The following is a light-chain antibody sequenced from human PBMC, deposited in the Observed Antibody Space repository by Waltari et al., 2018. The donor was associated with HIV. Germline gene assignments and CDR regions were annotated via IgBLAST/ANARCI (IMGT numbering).Light chain of an antibody. CDR1: QSVGSY. V-gene: IGKV3-11*01. Sequence: EIVLTQSPATLSLSPGERATLSCRASQSVGSYLAWYQHKPGQAPRLLIYDASPRASGIPPRFSGSGSGTDFTLTISRLEPEDFAVYYCQQRGTWPTFGPGTKLEIK. CDR3: QQRGTWPT. CDR2: DAS. J-gene: IGKJ2*01.